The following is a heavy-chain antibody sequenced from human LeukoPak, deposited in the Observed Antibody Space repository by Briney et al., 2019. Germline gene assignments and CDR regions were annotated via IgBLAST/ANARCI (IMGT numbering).Heavy chain of an antibody. J-gene: IGHJ4*02. CDR3: ARALDSLGGLSLPDY. CDR1: GYTFTNHA. CDR2: IHPSTGNP. D-gene: IGHD3-16*02. V-gene: IGHV7-4-1*02. Sequence: GASVKVSCKTSGYTFTNHAINWVRQAPGQGLEFMGWIHPSTGNPAYAQGFSERFVFSLDTSVTTTYLQISDLKAEDTALYFCARALDSLGGLSLPDYWGQGTLVTVSS.